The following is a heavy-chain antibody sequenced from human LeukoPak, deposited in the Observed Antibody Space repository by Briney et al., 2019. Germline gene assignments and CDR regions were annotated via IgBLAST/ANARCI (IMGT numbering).Heavy chain of an antibody. CDR2: INHSGST. CDR1: GGSFSGYY. CDR3: ARGGHYYGSGSYYK. D-gene: IGHD3-10*01. J-gene: IGHJ4*02. V-gene: IGHV4-34*01. Sequence: PSETLSLTCAVYGGSFSGYYWSWIRQPPGKGLEWIGEINHSGSTNYNPSLKSRVTISVDTSKNQFSLKLSSVTAADTAVYYCARGGHYYGSGSYYKWGQGTLVTVSS.